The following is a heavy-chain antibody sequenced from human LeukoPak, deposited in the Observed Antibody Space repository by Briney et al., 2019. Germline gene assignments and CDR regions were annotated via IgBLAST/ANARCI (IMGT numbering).Heavy chain of an antibody. D-gene: IGHD2-2*02. V-gene: IGHV1-18*01. CDR1: GYTFANFG. J-gene: IGHJ4*02. Sequence: ASVTVSCKASGYTFANFGITWVRQAPGQGLEWMGWISVYNDNTNYAQNLQGRVTLTTDTSTSTAYMELRSLRSDDTALYCCARTCSSSSCYMVHWGQGTLVTVSS. CDR2: ISVYNDNT. CDR3: ARTCSSSSCYMVH.